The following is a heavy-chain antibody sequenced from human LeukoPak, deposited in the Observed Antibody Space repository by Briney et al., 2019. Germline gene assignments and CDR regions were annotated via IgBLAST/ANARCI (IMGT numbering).Heavy chain of an antibody. CDR2: MNPNRGNT. Sequence: GASVKVSCKASGFTFTSYDINWVRQATGQGLEWMGWMNPNRGNTAYAQKFQGRVTMTRNTSISTAYMELSSLRSEDTAMYYCARGLRILWFGEFAYWGQGTPVTVSS. V-gene: IGHV1-8*01. D-gene: IGHD3-10*01. CDR1: GFTFTSYD. CDR3: ARGLRILWFGEFAY. J-gene: IGHJ4*02.